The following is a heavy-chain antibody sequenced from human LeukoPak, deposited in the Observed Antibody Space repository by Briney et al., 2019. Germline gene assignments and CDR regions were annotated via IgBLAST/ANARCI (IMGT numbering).Heavy chain of an antibody. D-gene: IGHD5-18*01. J-gene: IGHJ3*02. V-gene: IGHV1-18*01. Sequence: ASVKVSCKASGYTFTSYGISWVRQAPGQGLEWMGWISAYNGNTNYAQKLQGRVTMTTDTSTSTAYMELRSLRSDDTAVYYCAREDIQLWSIEAFDIWGQGTMVTVSS. CDR3: AREDIQLWSIEAFDI. CDR1: GYTFTSYG. CDR2: ISAYNGNT.